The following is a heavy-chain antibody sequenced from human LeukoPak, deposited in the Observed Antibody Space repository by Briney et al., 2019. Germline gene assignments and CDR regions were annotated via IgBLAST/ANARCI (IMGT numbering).Heavy chain of an antibody. CDR1: GFTFSSYV. V-gene: IGHV3-23*01. J-gene: IGHJ4*02. Sequence: GGSLRLSCIASGFTFSSYVMSWVRQAPGKGLEWVSGISGSGGSTYYADSVKGRFTISRDNSKNTLYLQMNSLRVEHTAVYYCAKEGVVRGVILNYFDYWGQGTLVTVSS. CDR2: ISGSGGST. D-gene: IGHD3-10*01. CDR3: AKEGVVRGVILNYFDY.